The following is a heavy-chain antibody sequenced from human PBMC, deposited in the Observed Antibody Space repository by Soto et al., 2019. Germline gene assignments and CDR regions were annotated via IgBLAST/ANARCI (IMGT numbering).Heavy chain of an antibody. CDR3: AREAYSSSWHNWFDP. CDR1: GGSISSGGYS. D-gene: IGHD6-13*01. CDR2: IYHSGST. V-gene: IGHV4-30-2*01. Sequence: PSETLSLTCAVSGGSISSGGYSWSWIRQPPGKGLEWIGYIYHSGSTYYNPSLKSRVTISVDRSKNQFSLKLSSVTAADTAVYYCAREAYSSSWHNWFDPWGQGTLVTVS. J-gene: IGHJ5*02.